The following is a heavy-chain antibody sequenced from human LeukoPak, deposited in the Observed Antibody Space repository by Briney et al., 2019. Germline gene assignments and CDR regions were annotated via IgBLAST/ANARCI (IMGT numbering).Heavy chain of an antibody. V-gene: IGHV3-30*19. CDR3: ARPPEEGVIPYYFDY. J-gene: IGHJ4*02. CDR2: ISYDGSNK. D-gene: IGHD3-16*02. CDR1: GFTFSSYG. Sequence: GGSLRLSCAASGFTFSSYGMHWVRQAPGKGLEWVAVISYDGSNKYYADSVKGRFTISRDNSKNTLYLQMNSLRAEDTAVYYCARPPEEGVIPYYFDYWGQGTLVTVSS.